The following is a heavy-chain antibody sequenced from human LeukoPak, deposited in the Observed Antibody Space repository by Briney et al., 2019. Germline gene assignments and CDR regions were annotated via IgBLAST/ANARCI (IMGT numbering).Heavy chain of an antibody. CDR1: GFTFSSYS. Sequence: GGSLRLSCAAPGFTFSSYSLNWVRQAPGKGLEWVSSISSSSSYTYYADSVKARFTISRDNAKNSLFLQMNSLRAEDTAVYYCATDLEVPAAKYFDYWGQGTLVTVSS. D-gene: IGHD2-2*01. J-gene: IGHJ4*02. CDR3: ATDLEVPAAKYFDY. V-gene: IGHV3-21*01. CDR2: ISSSSSYT.